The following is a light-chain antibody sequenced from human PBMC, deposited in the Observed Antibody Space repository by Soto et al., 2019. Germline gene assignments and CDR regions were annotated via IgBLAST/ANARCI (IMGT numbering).Light chain of an antibody. V-gene: IGLV2-14*03. J-gene: IGLJ1*01. CDR2: DVN. CDR1: SSDVGRYNY. Sequence: QSALTQPASVSGSPGKSITISCTGTSSDVGRYNYVSWYQQHPGKAPKLMIYDVNTRPSGVSNRFSGSKSGNTASLTISGLQAEDAADYYCSSFTASTTQVFGPGTKLTVL. CDR3: SSFTASTTQV.